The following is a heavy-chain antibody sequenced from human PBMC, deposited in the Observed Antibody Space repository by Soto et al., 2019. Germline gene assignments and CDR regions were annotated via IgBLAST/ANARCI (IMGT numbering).Heavy chain of an antibody. CDR3: AKVKTWTYLDY. CDR2: ISGSGDIT. J-gene: IGHJ4*02. Sequence: WGSLRLSCSASGFTFSNYAMSWFRQAPGRGLEWVSSISGSGDITYYADSVKGRFTISRDNSKNTLYVQMNSLRAEDTAVYYCAKVKTWTYLDYWGQGTLVTVSS. CDR1: GFTFSNYA. V-gene: IGHV3-23*01.